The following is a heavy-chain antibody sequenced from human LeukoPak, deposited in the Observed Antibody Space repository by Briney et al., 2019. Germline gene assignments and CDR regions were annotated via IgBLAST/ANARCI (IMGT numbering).Heavy chain of an antibody. CDR2: INPNSGAT. CDR3: ARAHLVAAAGYNWFDP. CDR1: GYTFTAFY. Sequence: ASVKVSCKASGYTFTAFYMHWVRQAPGQGLEWMGWINPNSGATNYAQKFQGRVTMTRDTSISTAYMELSRLRSDDTAVYYCARAHLVAAAGYNWFDPWGQGTLLTVSS. V-gene: IGHV1-2*02. J-gene: IGHJ5*02. D-gene: IGHD6-13*01.